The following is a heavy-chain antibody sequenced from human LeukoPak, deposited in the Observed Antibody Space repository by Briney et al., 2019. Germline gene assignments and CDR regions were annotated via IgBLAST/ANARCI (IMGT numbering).Heavy chain of an antibody. Sequence: PSETLSLTCTVSGGSISSSSYYWGWIRQPPGKGLEWIGSIYYSGSTYYNSSVKSRVTISVDTSQNQFSLKLSSVTAADTAVYYCARDHNQYYYGSGVSGGWFDSWGQGTLVTVSS. V-gene: IGHV4-39*07. CDR1: GGSISSSSYY. J-gene: IGHJ5*01. D-gene: IGHD3-10*01. CDR2: IYYSGST. CDR3: ARDHNQYYYGSGVSGGWFDS.